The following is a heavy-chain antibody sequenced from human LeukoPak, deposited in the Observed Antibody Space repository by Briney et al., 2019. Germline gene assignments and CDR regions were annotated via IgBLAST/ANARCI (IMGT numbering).Heavy chain of an antibody. CDR2: IKQDGSEK. J-gene: IGHJ4*02. V-gene: IGHV3-7*04. D-gene: IGHD3-10*01. CDR3: ARAWPKQWYYYGSGSASSFDY. CDR1: GFTFSSYW. Sequence: PGGSLRLSCAASGFTFSSYWMSWVRQAPGKGLEWVANIKQDGSEKYYVDSVKGRFTISRDNAKNSLYLQMNSLRAEDTAVYYCARAWPKQWYYYGSGSASSFDYWGQGTLVTASS.